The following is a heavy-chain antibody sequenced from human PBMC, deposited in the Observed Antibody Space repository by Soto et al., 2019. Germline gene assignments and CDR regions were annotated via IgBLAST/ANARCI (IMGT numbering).Heavy chain of an antibody. V-gene: IGHV3-30*18. CDR3: AKDLSVTIPLLPPVAYYYGMDV. J-gene: IGHJ6*02. CDR1: GFTFSSYG. CDR2: ISYDGSNK. D-gene: IGHD3-3*01. Sequence: LRLSFAASGFTFSSYGMHWVRQAPGKGLEWVAVISYDGSNKYYADSVKGRFTISRDNSKNTLYLQMNSLRAEDTAVYYCAKDLSVTIPLLPPVAYYYGMDVWGQGTTVTVSS.